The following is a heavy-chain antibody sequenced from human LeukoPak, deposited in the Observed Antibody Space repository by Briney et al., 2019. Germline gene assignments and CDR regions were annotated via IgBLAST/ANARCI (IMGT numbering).Heavy chain of an antibody. Sequence: SETLSLTCAGYGGSFSGYYWSCIRQPPGKGLEWIGEINHSGSTNYNPSLKSRVTISVDTSKNQFSLKLSSVTAADTAVYYCAIFVVVTATPPVLDVRGKGTTVTVSS. V-gene: IGHV4-34*01. CDR1: GGSFSGYY. CDR3: AIFVVVTATPPVLDV. D-gene: IGHD2-21*02. J-gene: IGHJ6*04. CDR2: INHSGST.